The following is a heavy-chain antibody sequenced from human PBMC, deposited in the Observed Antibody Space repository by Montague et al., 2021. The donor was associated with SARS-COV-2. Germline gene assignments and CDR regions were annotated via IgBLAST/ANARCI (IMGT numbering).Heavy chain of an antibody. CDR2: IYYSGGI. CDR3: ARAVSVRRAVNWFDP. V-gene: IGHV4-59*11. Sequence: SETLSLTCTVSGGSMSDHYWAWIRQPPGQGLEWLAYIYYSGGINSNASLKSRASMSVDTSKNQFSQKLTSVTAADTAGYYCARAVSVRRAVNWFDPWGQGTLVTVSS. J-gene: IGHJ5*02. D-gene: IGHD3-10*01. CDR1: GGSMSDHY.